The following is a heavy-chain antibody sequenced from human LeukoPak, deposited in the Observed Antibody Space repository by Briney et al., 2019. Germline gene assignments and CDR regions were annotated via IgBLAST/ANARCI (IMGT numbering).Heavy chain of an antibody. CDR2: ISAYNGNT. Sequence: ASVKVSCKASGYTFTSYGISWVRQAPGQGLEWMGWISAYNGNTNYAQKLQGRVAMTTDTSTSTAYMELRSLRSDDTAVYYCARAPLIDIVVVPAEDYWGQGTLVTVSS. V-gene: IGHV1-18*01. CDR3: ARAPLIDIVVVPAEDY. CDR1: GYTFTSYG. J-gene: IGHJ4*02. D-gene: IGHD2-2*01.